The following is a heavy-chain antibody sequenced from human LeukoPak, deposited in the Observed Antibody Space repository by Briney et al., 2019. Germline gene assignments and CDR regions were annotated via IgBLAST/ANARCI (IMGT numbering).Heavy chain of an antibody. V-gene: IGHV3-23*01. CDR2: ISGSGGST. CDR3: AKSTISALGYSSGWYY. Sequence: PGGSLRLSCAASGFTFSSYAMSWVRQAPGKGLEWVSAISGSGGSTYYADSVKGRFTISRDNSKNTLYLQMNSLRAEDTAVYYCAKSTISALGYSSGWYYWGQGTLVTVSS. J-gene: IGHJ4*02. CDR1: GFTFSSYA. D-gene: IGHD6-19*01.